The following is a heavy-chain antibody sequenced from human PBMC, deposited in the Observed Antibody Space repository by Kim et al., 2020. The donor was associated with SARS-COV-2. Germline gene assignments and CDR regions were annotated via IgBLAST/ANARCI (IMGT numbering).Heavy chain of an antibody. D-gene: IGHD6-19*01. V-gene: IGHV3-43*02. Sequence: GGSLRLSCEASGFTFDNHSMHWVRQPPGKPLEWVALITNNGDTRILADSVKGRFIISRDNSKNSLYLQMNSLSTEDTALYYCVKGAQWLLQSLWGQGNLVIVSS. J-gene: IGHJ4*02. CDR2: ITNNGDTR. CDR1: GFTFDNHS. CDR3: VKGAQWLLQSL.